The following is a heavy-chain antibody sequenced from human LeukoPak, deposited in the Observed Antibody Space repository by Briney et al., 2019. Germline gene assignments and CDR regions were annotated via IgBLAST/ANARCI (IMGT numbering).Heavy chain of an antibody. V-gene: IGHV3-7*01. CDR3: ARESCSSTSCKSYYFDY. CDR2: IKQDGSEK. J-gene: IGHJ4*02. Sequence: PGGSLRLSCAASGFTFSSYWMSWVRQAPGKGLEWVANIKQDGSEKYYVDSVKGRFTISRDNAKNSLYLQMNSLRAEDTAVYYCARESCSSTSCKSYYFDYWGQGTLVTVSS. D-gene: IGHD2-2*01. CDR1: GFTFSSYW.